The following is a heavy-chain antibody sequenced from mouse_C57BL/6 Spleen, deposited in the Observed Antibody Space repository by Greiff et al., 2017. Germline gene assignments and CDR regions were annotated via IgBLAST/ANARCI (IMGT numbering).Heavy chain of an antibody. V-gene: IGHV14-4*01. Sequence: VQLQQSGAELVRPGASVKLSCTASGFNIKDDYMHWVKQRPEQGLEWIGWIDPENGDTEYASKFQGKATITADTSSNTAYLQLSSLTSEDTAVYYCTTYGLFDYWGQGTTLTASS. CDR2: IDPENGDT. D-gene: IGHD1-1*02. CDR1: GFNIKDDY. CDR3: TTYGLFDY. J-gene: IGHJ2*01.